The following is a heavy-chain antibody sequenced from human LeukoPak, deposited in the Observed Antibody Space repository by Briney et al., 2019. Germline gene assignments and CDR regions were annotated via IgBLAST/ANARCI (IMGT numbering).Heavy chain of an antibody. CDR1: GGSISSYY. J-gene: IGHJ6*03. CDR3: ARGYYGSGITRGSYYYYMDV. Sequence: SETLSLTCTVSGGSISSYYWSWIRQPAGKGLEWIGRIYTSGSTNYNPSLKSRVTMSVDTSKNQFSLKLSSVTAADTAVYYCARGYYGSGITRGSYYYYMDVWGKGTTVTISS. CDR2: IYTSGST. D-gene: IGHD3-10*01. V-gene: IGHV4-4*07.